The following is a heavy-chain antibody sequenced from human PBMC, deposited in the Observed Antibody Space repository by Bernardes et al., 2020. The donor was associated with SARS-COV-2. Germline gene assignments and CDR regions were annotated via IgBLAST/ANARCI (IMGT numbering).Heavy chain of an antibody. D-gene: IGHD3-10*01. J-gene: IGHJ4*02. CDR1: AFTFSDFW. CDR3: ARARYYASGSYSPIDS. Sequence: GCSLVLSCAASAFTFSDFWLSWVRQDPGPGLAWVANIKQDGSEKYYVDSVKGRFTVSRDNAKSSLYLQMNSLRAEDTAVYYCARARYYASGSYSPIDSWGQGTLVTVSS. V-gene: IGHV3-7*01. CDR2: IKQDGSEK.